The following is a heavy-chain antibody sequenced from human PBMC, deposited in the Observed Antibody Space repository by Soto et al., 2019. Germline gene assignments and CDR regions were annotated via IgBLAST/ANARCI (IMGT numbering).Heavy chain of an antibody. D-gene: IGHD2-2*01. Sequence: SQTLSLTCAISGDSVSSKSAAWNWIRQSPSRGLEWLGRTYYRSNWYNDYAVSVKSRITINPDTSKNQFSLQLNSVTPEDTAVYYCARGYCTSTTCFGSNYYYYMDVWGKGTTVTVSS. CDR1: GDSVSSKSAA. V-gene: IGHV6-1*01. CDR2: TYYRSNWYN. J-gene: IGHJ6*03. CDR3: ARGYCTSTTCFGSNYYYYMDV.